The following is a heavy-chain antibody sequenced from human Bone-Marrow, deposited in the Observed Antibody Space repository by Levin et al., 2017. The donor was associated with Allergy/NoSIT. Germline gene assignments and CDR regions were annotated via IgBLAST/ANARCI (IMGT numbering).Heavy chain of an antibody. D-gene: IGHD3-22*01. Sequence: SVKVSCKASGGTFSSYAISWVRQAPGQGLEWMGGIIPIFGTANYAQKFQGRVTITADKSTSTAYMELSSLRSEDTAVYYCARAGDSSGYSPYNWFDPWGQGTLVTVSS. J-gene: IGHJ5*02. CDR3: ARAGDSSGYSPYNWFDP. CDR2: IIPIFGTA. CDR1: GGTFSSYA. V-gene: IGHV1-69*06.